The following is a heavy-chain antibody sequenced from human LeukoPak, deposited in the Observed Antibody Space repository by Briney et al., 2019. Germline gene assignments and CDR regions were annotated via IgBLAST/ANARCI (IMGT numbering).Heavy chain of an antibody. J-gene: IGHJ4*02. CDR3: ATGEAIAVAGAVVY. Sequence: ASVKVSCKASGYTFTGYYMHWVRQAPGQGLEWMGWINPNSGGTNYAQKFQGRVTMTRDTSISTAYMELSRLRSDDTAVYYCATGEAIAVAGAVVYWGQGTLVTVSS. D-gene: IGHD6-19*01. CDR2: INPNSGGT. CDR1: GYTFTGYY. V-gene: IGHV1-2*02.